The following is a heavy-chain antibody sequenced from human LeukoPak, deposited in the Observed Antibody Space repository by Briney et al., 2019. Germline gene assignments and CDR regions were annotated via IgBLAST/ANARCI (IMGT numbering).Heavy chain of an antibody. CDR3: ARGWYSSSWLDY. Sequence: ASVKVSCKASGYTFTGYYMHWVRQAPGQGLEWMGWINPNSGGTNYAQKFQGRVTMTRDTSISTAYMELSRLRSDDTAMYYCARGWYSSSWLDYWGQGTLVTVSS. CDR2: INPNSGGT. J-gene: IGHJ4*02. CDR1: GYTFTGYY. V-gene: IGHV1-2*02. D-gene: IGHD6-13*01.